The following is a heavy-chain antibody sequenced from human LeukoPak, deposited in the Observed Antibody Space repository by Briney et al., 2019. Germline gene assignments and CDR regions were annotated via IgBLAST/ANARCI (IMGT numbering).Heavy chain of an antibody. Sequence: GASVKVSCKASGYTFSVYYIHWVRQAPGQGLEWMGWIAPNNGGTNYAQKFQGRVTMTRDTSITTAYMELSRLTSDDTAMYYCTRGILLTGFGAFDYWGQGTTVTVSS. D-gene: IGHD3-9*01. CDR1: GYTFSVYY. V-gene: IGHV1-2*02. J-gene: IGHJ3*01. CDR3: TRGILLTGFGAFDY. CDR2: IAPNNGGT.